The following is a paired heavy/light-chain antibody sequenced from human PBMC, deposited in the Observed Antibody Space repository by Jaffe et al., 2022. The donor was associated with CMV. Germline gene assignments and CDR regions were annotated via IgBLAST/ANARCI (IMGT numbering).Light chain of an antibody. CDR1: QSVSSSY. CDR3: QQYGSSPRYT. CDR2: GVS. Sequence: EIVLTQSPGTLSLSPGEGATLSCRASQSVSSSYLAWYQQKPGQAPRLLIFGVSSRATGIPDRFSGSGSGTDFTLTISRLEPEDFAVYYCQQYGSSPRYTFGQGTKLEIK. J-gene: IGKJ2*01. V-gene: IGKV3-20*01.
Heavy chain of an antibody. CDR3: ARHRYVGAASPAFCDY. J-gene: IGHJ4*02. CDR2: IYYSGST. V-gene: IGHV4-59*08. CDR1: GGSVTSYY. D-gene: IGHD1-26*01. Sequence: QVQLQESGPGLVKPSETLSLTCTVSGGSVTSYYWSWIRQPPGKGLEWIGHIYYSGSTNYNPSLKSRVSITIDTSKNQFSLKLSSVAAADTAIYYCARHRYVGAASPAFCDYWGQGTLVTVSS.